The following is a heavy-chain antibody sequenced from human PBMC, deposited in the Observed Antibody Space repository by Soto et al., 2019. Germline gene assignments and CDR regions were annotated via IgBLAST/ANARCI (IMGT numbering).Heavy chain of an antibody. CDR3: AGQSSGWYNWFDP. CDR2: IYYSGSI. Sequence: QLQLQESGPGLVKPSETLSLTCSVSGGSISSSSYYWGWIRQPPGKGLEWIGSIYYSGSIYYNPYLKSRFTNSVDKSKNNFSLNLSSVPAAETAVYYCAGQSSGWYNWFDPWGQGTLVTVSS. V-gene: IGHV4-39*01. J-gene: IGHJ5*02. CDR1: GGSISSSSYY. D-gene: IGHD6-19*01.